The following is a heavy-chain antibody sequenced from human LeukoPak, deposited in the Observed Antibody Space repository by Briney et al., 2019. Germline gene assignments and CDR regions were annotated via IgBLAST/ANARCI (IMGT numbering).Heavy chain of an antibody. V-gene: IGHV3-23*01. CDR1: GFTFSSYA. CDR3: ARMGPLYYFDY. D-gene: IGHD2-8*01. Sequence: GGSLRLSCAASGFTFSSYAMSWVRQAPGKGLEWVSAISGSGGSTYYADSVKGRFTISRDNAKNSLYLQMNSLRAEDTAVYYCARMGPLYYFDYWGQGTLVTVSS. J-gene: IGHJ4*02. CDR2: ISGSGGST.